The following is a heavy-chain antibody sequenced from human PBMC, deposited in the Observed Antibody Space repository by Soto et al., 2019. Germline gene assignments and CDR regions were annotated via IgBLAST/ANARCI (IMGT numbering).Heavy chain of an antibody. D-gene: IGHD3-22*01. CDR2: IRGSGANT. J-gene: IGHJ4*02. V-gene: IGHV3-23*01. CDR3: AKARNLYYYDSGGYPFDY. Sequence: GFLWRCCAASGFTFSTYAMSWVRQAPGRGLEWVSNIRGSGANTYYVDSVKGRFTISRDNSKNTLYLQMNSLRDEDTAVYYGAKARNLYYYDSGGYPFDYWGQGTLVTVSS. CDR1: GFTFSTYA.